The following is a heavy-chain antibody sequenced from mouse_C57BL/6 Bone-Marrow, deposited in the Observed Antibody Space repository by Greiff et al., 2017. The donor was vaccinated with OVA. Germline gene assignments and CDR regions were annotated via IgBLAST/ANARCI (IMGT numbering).Heavy chain of an antibody. CDR2: ISYDGSN. V-gene: IGHV3-6*01. CDR1: GYSITSGYY. CDR3: ARDRTGSAY. Sequence: ESGPGLVKPSQSLSLTCSVTGYSITSGYYWNWIRQFPGNKLEWMGYISYDGSNNYNPSLKNRISITRDTSKNQFFLKLNSVTTEDTATYDCARDRTGSAYWGQGTLVTVSA. D-gene: IGHD4-1*01. J-gene: IGHJ3*01.